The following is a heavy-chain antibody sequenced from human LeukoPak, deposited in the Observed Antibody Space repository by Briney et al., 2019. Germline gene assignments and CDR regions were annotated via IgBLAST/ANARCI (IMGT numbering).Heavy chain of an antibody. CDR3: AKTTAGYSSGRYPGWPIDY. J-gene: IGHJ4*02. CDR1: GLTFSSYW. CDR2: INPGGGTK. Sequence: GGSLRLSCEASGLTFSSYWMSWVRQAPGKGLEWVANINPGGGTKNYVASVKGRFTVSRDNAANSLYLQMDSLRAEDTAVYYCAKTTAGYSSGRYPGWPIDYWGQGTLVTVSS. D-gene: IGHD6-19*01. V-gene: IGHV3-7*03.